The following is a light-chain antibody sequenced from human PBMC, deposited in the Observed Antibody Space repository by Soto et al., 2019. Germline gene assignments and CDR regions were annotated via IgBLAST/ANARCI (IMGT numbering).Light chain of an antibody. CDR1: SSDVGGYNY. V-gene: IGLV2-14*01. CDR3: SSYTSSSTLAV. Sequence: QSSLTEPASVSVSPGQSITSSCTGTSSDVGGYNYVSWYQQHPGKAPKLMIYEVSNRPSGVSNRFSGSKSGNTASLTISGLQAEDEADYYCSSYTSSSTLAVFGTGTKVTVL. CDR2: EVS. J-gene: IGLJ1*01.